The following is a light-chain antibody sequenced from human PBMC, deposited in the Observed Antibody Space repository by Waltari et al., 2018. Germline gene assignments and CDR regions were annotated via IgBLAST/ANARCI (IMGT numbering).Light chain of an antibody. CDR1: SSDVGGYDF. V-gene: IGLV2-11*01. Sequence: QSALTQPRSVSGSPGQSVTVSCTGTSSDVGGYDFVSWYQQYPCKAPKLIIYDVHKRPPGVPDRFAGPKSGNTAFLTISGLLNDDEADYYCCSYAGADTSVLFGGGTTLTVL. CDR3: CSYAGADTSVL. J-gene: IGLJ2*01. CDR2: DVH.